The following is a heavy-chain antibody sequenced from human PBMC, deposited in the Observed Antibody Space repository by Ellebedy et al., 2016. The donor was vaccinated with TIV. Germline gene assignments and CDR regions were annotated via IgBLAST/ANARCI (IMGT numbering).Heavy chain of an antibody. V-gene: IGHV4-39*07. CDR3: ARVGWELRRFDY. J-gene: IGHJ4*02. Sequence: SETLSLTXTVSGGSISSSSYYWGWIRQPPGKGLEWIGSIYYSGSTYYNPSLKSRVTISVDTSKNQFSLKLSSVTAADTAVYYCARVGWELRRFDYWGQGTLVTVSS. CDR1: GGSISSSSYY. D-gene: IGHD1-26*01. CDR2: IYYSGST.